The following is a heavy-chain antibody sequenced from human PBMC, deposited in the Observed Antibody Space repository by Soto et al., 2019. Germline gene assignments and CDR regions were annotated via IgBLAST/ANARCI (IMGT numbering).Heavy chain of an antibody. CDR3: THVIRGVTWN. Sequence: QITLKESGPTLVKPTQTLTLTCNFSGFSLTASGLGVAWIRQPPGKAPEWLALIYWDDDARHGPSLKERLSITKDTSKNQVILTLTNVDRAATAIYFCTHVIRGVTWNWGQGTQVTVSS. D-gene: IGHD3-10*01. CDR2: IYWDDDA. V-gene: IGHV2-5*05. J-gene: IGHJ1*01. CDR1: GFSLTASGLG.